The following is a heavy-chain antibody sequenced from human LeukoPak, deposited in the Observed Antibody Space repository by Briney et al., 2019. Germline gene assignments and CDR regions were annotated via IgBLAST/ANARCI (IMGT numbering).Heavy chain of an antibody. D-gene: IGHD6-19*01. CDR2: INAGNGNT. Sequence: ASVKVSCKASGYTFTSYAMHWVRQAPGQRLEWMGWINAGNGNTKYSQKFQGRVTITRDTSASTAYMEPSSLRSEDTAVYYCARGYSSGWTYDYWGQGTLVTVSS. CDR1: GYTFTSYA. CDR3: ARGYSSGWTYDY. J-gene: IGHJ4*02. V-gene: IGHV1-3*01.